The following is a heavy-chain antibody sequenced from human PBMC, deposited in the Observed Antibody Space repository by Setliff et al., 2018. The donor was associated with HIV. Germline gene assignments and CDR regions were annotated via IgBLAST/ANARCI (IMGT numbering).Heavy chain of an antibody. D-gene: IGHD1-26*01. CDR3: ARDSGTTMGASGPGY. CDR2: INQDGSRK. J-gene: IGHJ4*02. Sequence: PGGSLRLSCAVSGFTFNNYWIIWVRQAPGKGLEWVANINQDGSRKYYVDSVKGRFTISRDNAKNSLYLQMNSLTADDTAVYYCARDSGTTMGASGPGYWGQGTLVTVSS. V-gene: IGHV3-7*01. CDR1: GFTFNNYW.